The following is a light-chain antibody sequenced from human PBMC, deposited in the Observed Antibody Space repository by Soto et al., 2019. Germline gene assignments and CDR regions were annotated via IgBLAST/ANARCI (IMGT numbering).Light chain of an antibody. CDR2: GAS. J-gene: IGKJ2*01. V-gene: IGKV3-20*01. CDR3: QRYDISPFP. CDR1: QSVSSTY. Sequence: EIVLTQSPGTLSLSPGERATLSCRASQSVSSTYLAWYQQKPGQAPRLLIYGASSRATGIPDRFSGSGSGTDFTLTSSRLEPEDLAVYYCQRYDISPFPCGQGTKREIK.